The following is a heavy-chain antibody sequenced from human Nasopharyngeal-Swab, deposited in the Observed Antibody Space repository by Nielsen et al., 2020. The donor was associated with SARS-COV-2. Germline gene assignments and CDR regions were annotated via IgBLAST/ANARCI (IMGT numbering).Heavy chain of an antibody. V-gene: IGHV7-4-1*02. Sequence: WVRQAPGQGLEWMGWIDTNTGNPTYAQGSTGRFVFSLDTSVSTAYLQISSLKAEDTAMYYCATGLLGYTYAFGNWGQGTLVTVSS. CDR3: ATGLLGYTYAFGN. J-gene: IGHJ4*02. D-gene: IGHD5-18*01. CDR2: IDTNTGNP.